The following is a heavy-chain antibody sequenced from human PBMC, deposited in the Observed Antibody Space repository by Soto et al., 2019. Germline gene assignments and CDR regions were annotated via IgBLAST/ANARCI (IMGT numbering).Heavy chain of an antibody. V-gene: IGHV3-23*01. J-gene: IGHJ5*02. CDR3: AKPRWLFYCSGGSCSPNWFDP. CDR1: GFTFSSYA. CDR2: ISGSGGST. Sequence: GGSLRLSCAASGFTFSSYAMSWVRQAPGKGLEWVSAISGSGGSTYYADSVKGRFTISRDNSKNTLYLQMNSLRAEDTAVYYCAKPRWLFYCSGGSCSPNWFDPWGQGTLVTVSS. D-gene: IGHD2-15*01.